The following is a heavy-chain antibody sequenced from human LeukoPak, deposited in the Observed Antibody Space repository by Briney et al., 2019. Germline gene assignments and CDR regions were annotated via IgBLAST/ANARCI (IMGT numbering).Heavy chain of an antibody. Sequence: GGSLRLSCVASGFTFSSYVMSWVRQAPGKGLEWVSSISGGGGSTYYADSVKGRFTISRDNSKNTLFLQMNSLRAEDTAVYYCAKGNNYGDLYWGQGTVVTVSS. CDR2: ISGGGGST. CDR1: GFTFSSYV. J-gene: IGHJ4*02. D-gene: IGHD4-17*01. V-gene: IGHV3-23*01. CDR3: AKGNNYGDLY.